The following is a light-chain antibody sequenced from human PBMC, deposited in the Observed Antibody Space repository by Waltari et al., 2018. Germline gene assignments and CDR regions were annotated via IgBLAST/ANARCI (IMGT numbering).Light chain of an antibody. V-gene: IGLV2-11*01. CDR1: SNDVGGYYY. J-gene: IGLJ2*01. CDR3: CSYADSFTAL. Sequence: QSALTQPRSVSGSPGQSVSISCSGTSNDVGGYYYVSWYQQHPGKAPRLILYDITKRPSGVPDRFSGSKSGNTASLTMYGLQAEDEADYYCCSYADSFTALFGGGTKLTVL. CDR2: DIT.